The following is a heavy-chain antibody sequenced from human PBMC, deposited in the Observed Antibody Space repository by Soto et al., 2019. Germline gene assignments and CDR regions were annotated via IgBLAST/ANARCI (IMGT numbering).Heavy chain of an antibody. CDR2: INPSGGST. Sequence: ASVKVSCKASGYTFTSYYMHWVRQAPGQGLEWMGIINPSGGSTSYAQKFQGRVTMTRDTSTSTVYMELSSLRSEDTVVYYCASDNDYYGSGSYFTAFDICGQVTMVTVSS. D-gene: IGHD3-10*01. V-gene: IGHV1-46*01. J-gene: IGHJ3*02. CDR3: ASDNDYYGSGSYFTAFDI. CDR1: GYTFTSYY.